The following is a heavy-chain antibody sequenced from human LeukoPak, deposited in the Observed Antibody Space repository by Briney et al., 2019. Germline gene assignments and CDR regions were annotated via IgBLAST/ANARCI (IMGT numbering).Heavy chain of an antibody. CDR2: IWYDGSNK. CDR1: GFTFSSYG. V-gene: IGHV3-33*01. CDR3: ARERLYSSWYYIDY. D-gene: IGHD6-13*01. Sequence: GGSLRLSCAASGFTFSSYGMHWVRQAPGKGLEWAAVIWYDGSNKYYADSVKGRFTISRDNSKNTLYLQMNSLRAEDTAVYYCARERLYSSWYYIDYWGQGTLVTVSS. J-gene: IGHJ4*02.